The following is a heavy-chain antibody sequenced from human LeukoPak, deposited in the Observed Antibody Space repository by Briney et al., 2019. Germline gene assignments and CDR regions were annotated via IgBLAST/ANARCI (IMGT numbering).Heavy chain of an antibody. V-gene: IGHV3-21*01. D-gene: IGHD5-18*01. CDR1: GFIFDDYG. J-gene: IGHJ4*02. CDR2: ISSSSSYI. Sequence: PGGSLRLSCAASGFIFDDYGMSWVRQAPGKGLEWVSSISSSSSYIYYADSVKGRFTISRDNAKNSLYLQMNSLRAEDTAVYYCARASMDTAMTPYYFDYWGQGTLVTVSS. CDR3: ARASMDTAMTPYYFDY.